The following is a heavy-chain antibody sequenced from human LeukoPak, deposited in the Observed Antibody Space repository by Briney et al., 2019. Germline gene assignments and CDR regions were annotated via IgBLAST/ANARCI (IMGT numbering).Heavy chain of an antibody. CDR3: TSHIGTPNYFDY. CDR1: GFTFNDAW. Sequence: GGSLRLSCAASGFTFNDAWMNWVRQAPGKGLEWVGRIRRKTEGGTTDYAAPVKGRFTISRDDSKSTLYLQMNSLKTEDTAVYYCTSHIGTPNYFDYWGQGTLVTVSS. CDR2: IRRKTEGGTT. J-gene: IGHJ4*02. D-gene: IGHD2-21*01. V-gene: IGHV3-15*07.